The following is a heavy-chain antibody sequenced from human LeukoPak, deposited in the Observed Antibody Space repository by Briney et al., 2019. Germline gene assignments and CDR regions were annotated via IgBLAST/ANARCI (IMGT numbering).Heavy chain of an antibody. Sequence: PGGSLRLSCVASGFTFSSHGMNWVRQAPGKGLEWVSGITSGTRTYYADSVKGRFAISRDNSKNTMYLQMNSLRAEDTSVYYCARDDYTSGPPPNAFDVWGQGTMVTVSS. D-gene: IGHD6-19*01. V-gene: IGHV3-23*01. CDR1: GFTFSSHG. CDR3: ARDDYTSGPPPNAFDV. J-gene: IGHJ3*01. CDR2: ITSGTRT.